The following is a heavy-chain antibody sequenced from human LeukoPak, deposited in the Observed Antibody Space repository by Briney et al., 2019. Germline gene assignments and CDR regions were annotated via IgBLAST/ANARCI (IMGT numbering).Heavy chain of an antibody. CDR3: ASSTVVTHYFDY. D-gene: IGHD4-23*01. V-gene: IGHV1-69*01. J-gene: IGHJ4*02. Sequence: GSSVTVSCTAPGGTFSSYAISWVRQAPGQGLEWMGGIIPIFGTANYAQKFQGRVTITADESASTAYMELSSLRSEDTAVYYCASSTVVTHYFDYWGQGTLVTVSS. CDR2: IIPIFGTA. CDR1: GGTFSSYA.